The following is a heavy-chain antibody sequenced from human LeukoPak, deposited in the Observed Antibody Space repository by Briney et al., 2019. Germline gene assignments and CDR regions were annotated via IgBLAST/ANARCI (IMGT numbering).Heavy chain of an antibody. V-gene: IGHV4-39*07. CDR1: GGSITSSNYF. D-gene: IGHD2-2*01. CDR3: ARDSCSSTSCRRKFDN. CDR2: IYYSGST. J-gene: IGHJ4*02. Sequence: PSETLSLTCTVSGGSITSSNYFWGWIRQSPGKGLEWIGSIYYSGSTYYNPSLKSRVTISVETSKIQFSLKLSSVIAADSAVYYCARDSCSSTSCRRKFDNWGQGTLVTVSS.